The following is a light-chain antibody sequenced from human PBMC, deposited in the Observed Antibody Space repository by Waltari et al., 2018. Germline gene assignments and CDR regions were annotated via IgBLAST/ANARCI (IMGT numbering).Light chain of an antibody. CDR2: GAS. V-gene: IGKV1-16*02. Sequence: DIQMTQSPSSLSASVGDRVTITCRASQDISNYLAWFQQKPGKAPKSLIYGASSLQSGVPTKVNGSGSGNDFFLNHSSLQPEDFAIYYCQQYKSYPLTFGGGTKVEVK. J-gene: IGKJ4*01. CDR3: QQYKSYPLT. CDR1: QDISNY.